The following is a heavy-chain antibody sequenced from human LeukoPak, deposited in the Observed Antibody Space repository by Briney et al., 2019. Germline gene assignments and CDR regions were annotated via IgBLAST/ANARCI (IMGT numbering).Heavy chain of an antibody. D-gene: IGHD1-1*01. Sequence: GSLRLSCAASGFPFSSYGIHWVRQAPGKGLEWVAVISYDGANKYYADSVKGRFTISRDNSKNTLYLQMNSLRAEDTAVYYCAKEGTGIHFDYWGQGTLVTVSS. CDR1: GFPFSSYG. J-gene: IGHJ4*02. V-gene: IGHV3-30*18. CDR2: ISYDGANK. CDR3: AKEGTGIHFDY.